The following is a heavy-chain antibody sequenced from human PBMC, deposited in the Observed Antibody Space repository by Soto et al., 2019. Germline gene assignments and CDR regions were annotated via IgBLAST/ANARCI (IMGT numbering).Heavy chain of an antibody. Sequence: ASVKVSCKASGYTFTSYGISWVRQAPGQGLEWMGWISAYNGNTNYAQKLQGRVTMTTDTSTSTAYMELRSLRSDDTAVYYCARVRPSGPLAMYCSSTSCYRPSFDYWGQGTLVTVSS. CDR1: GYTFTSYG. J-gene: IGHJ4*02. V-gene: IGHV1-18*01. CDR2: ISAYNGNT. D-gene: IGHD2-2*01. CDR3: ARVRPSGPLAMYCSSTSCYRPSFDY.